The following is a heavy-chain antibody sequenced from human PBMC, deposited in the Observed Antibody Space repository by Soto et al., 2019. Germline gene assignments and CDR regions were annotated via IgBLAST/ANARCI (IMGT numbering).Heavy chain of an antibody. CDR3: AKDYRPVAARPRNYFDY. J-gene: IGHJ4*02. CDR2: ISGSGGST. D-gene: IGHD6-6*01. CDR1: GFTFSSYA. Sequence: GWSLRLSCAASGFTFSSYAMSWVRQAPGKGLEWVSAISGSGGSTYYADSVKGRFTISRDNSKNTLYLQMNSLRAEDTAVYYCAKDYRPVAARPRNYFDYWGQGTLVTVSS. V-gene: IGHV3-23*01.